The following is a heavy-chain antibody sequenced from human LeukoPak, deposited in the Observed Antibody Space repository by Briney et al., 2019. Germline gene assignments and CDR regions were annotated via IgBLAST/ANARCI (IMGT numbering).Heavy chain of an antibody. V-gene: IGHV1-2*02. Sequence: ASVKVSCKASGYTFTGYYMHWVRQAPGQGLEWMGWINPNSGGTNYAQSFQGRVTMTRDTSISTVYMELNRLRSDDTAVYYCARDPTSFYYYYMDVWGNGTTVIVSS. CDR1: GYTFTGYY. J-gene: IGHJ6*03. CDR3: ARDPTSFYYYYMDV. CDR2: INPNSGGT.